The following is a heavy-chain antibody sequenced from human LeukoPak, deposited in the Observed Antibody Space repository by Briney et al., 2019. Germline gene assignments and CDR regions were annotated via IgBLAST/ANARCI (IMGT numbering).Heavy chain of an antibody. Sequence: SETLSLTCTVSGGSISSYYWSWIRHPAGKGLEWIGRIYTSGSTNYNPSLKSRVTMSVDTSKNQFSLKLSSVTAADAAVYYCARGGGYYDSSGYPDYWGQGTLVTVSS. CDR2: IYTSGST. CDR3: ARGGGYYDSSGYPDY. D-gene: IGHD3-22*01. V-gene: IGHV4-4*07. J-gene: IGHJ4*02. CDR1: GGSISSYY.